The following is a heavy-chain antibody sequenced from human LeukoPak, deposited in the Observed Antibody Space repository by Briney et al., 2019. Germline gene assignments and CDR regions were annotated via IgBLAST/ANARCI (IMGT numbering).Heavy chain of an antibody. J-gene: IGHJ4*02. CDR3: ARGAYDFWSGYHQIDY. V-gene: IGHV4-39*01. D-gene: IGHD3-3*01. CDR1: GGSISSSSYY. Sequence: SETLSLTCTVSGGSISSSSYYWGWIRQPPGKGLEWIGSIYYSGSTYYNPSLKNRVTISVDTSKNQFSLKLSSVTAADTAVYYCARGAYDFWSGYHQIDYWGQGTLVTVSS. CDR2: IYYSGST.